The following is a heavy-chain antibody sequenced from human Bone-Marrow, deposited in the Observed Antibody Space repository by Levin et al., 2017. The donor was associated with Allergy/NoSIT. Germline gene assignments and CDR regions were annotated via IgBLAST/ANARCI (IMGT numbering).Heavy chain of an antibody. CDR1: GFTSSDYY. CDR3: VRDSRKGGLDI. D-gene: IGHD2/OR15-2a*01. CDR2: SRNKANSYTT. V-gene: IGHV3-72*01. Sequence: HPGGSLRLSCAASGFTSSDYYIDWVRQAPGKGLEWVGRSRNKANSYTTEYATSVKGRFTISRDESKNSLYLQMNSLKTEDTAVYYCVRDSRKGGLDIWGQGTMVTVSS. J-gene: IGHJ3*02.